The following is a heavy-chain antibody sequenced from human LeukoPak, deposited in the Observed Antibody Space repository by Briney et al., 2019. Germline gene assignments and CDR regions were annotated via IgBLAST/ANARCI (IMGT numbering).Heavy chain of an antibody. Sequence: PSETLSLTCTVSGGSISSYYWSWIRQPPGKGLEWIGYIYYSGSTNYNPSLKTRVTISVDTSKNQFSLKLSSVTAADTAFYYCARVTSWYDPIDFWGPGTLVTVSS. CDR3: ARVTSWYDPIDF. CDR2: IYYSGST. D-gene: IGHD6-13*01. V-gene: IGHV4-59*01. CDR1: GGSISSYY. J-gene: IGHJ4*02.